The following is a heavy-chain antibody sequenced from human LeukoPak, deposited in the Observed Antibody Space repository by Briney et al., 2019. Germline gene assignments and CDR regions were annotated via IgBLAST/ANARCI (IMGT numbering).Heavy chain of an antibody. Sequence: GGSLRLSCAASGFTFDDYDMHWVRQAPGKGLEWVSGISWNSGSIGYADSVKGRFTISRDNAKNSLYLQMNSLRAEDTALYYCAKEVAARPLRAFDYWGQGTLDTVSS. J-gene: IGHJ4*02. V-gene: IGHV3-9*01. CDR3: AKEVAARPLRAFDY. D-gene: IGHD6-6*01. CDR1: GFTFDDYD. CDR2: ISWNSGSI.